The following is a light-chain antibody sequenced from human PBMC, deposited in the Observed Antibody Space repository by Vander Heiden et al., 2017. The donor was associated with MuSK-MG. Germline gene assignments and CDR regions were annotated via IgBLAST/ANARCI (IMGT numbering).Light chain of an antibody. V-gene: IGKV1-33*01. J-gene: IGKJ4*01. CDR2: DAS. Sequence: DIQMTQSPSSLSASVGDRVTITCQASQDISNYLNWYQQKPGKAPKLLIYDASNLETGVPSRFSGSGSGTDFTFTISSLQPEDFATYYCQQDYNVPPTFGGGTRVEIK. CDR1: QDISNY. CDR3: QQDYNVPPT.